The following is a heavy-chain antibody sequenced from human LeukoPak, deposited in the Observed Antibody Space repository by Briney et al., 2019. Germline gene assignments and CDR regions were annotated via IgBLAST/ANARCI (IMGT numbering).Heavy chain of an antibody. V-gene: IGHV4-39*07. CDR3: ASVAAADDGPYYFDF. CDR1: GGSISSSSYY. D-gene: IGHD6-13*01. Sequence: SETLSLTCTVSGGSISSSSYYWGWIRQPPGKGLEWIGSMYHSGSTYYNPSLKSRVTISVDKSKNQFSLKLSSVTAADTAVYYCASVAAADDGPYYFDFWGQGTLVTVSS. CDR2: MYHSGST. J-gene: IGHJ4*02.